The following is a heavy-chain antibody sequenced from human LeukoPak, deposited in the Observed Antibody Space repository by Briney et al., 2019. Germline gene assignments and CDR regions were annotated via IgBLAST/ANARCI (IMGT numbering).Heavy chain of an antibody. CDR2: ISGSGGNT. CDR1: GLTFSNYG. Sequence: GGSLRLSCAASGLTFSNYGMSWVRQAPGKGLEWVSAISGSGGNTYYADSVKGRFTISRDNSKNTLYLQMNSLRAEDTAVYYCSRDPRHNDYWGQGTLVTVSS. J-gene: IGHJ4*02. CDR3: SRDPRHNDY. V-gene: IGHV3-23*01.